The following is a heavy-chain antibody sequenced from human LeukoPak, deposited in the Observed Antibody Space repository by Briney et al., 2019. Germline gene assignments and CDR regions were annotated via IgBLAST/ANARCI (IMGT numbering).Heavy chain of an antibody. V-gene: IGHV4-59*08. D-gene: IGHD5-18*01. CDR2: IYYSGST. CDR3: ARQRDRGYSYQIDY. CDR1: GGSISSYY. J-gene: IGHJ4*02. Sequence: PSETLSLTCTVSGGSISSYYWSWIRQPPGKGLEWIGYIYYSGSTNYNPSLKSRVTISVDTSKNQFSLKLSSVTAADTAVYYCARQRDRGYSYQIDYWGQGTLVTVSS.